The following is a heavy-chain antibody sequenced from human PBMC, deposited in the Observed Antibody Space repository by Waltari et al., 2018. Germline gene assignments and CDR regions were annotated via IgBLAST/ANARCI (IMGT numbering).Heavy chain of an antibody. J-gene: IGHJ2*01. Sequence: QLQLQESGPGLVKPSETLSLTCTVSGGSISSSSYYWGWIRQPPGKGLEWIWSIYDGGRTYDNPSLKGRVTISVDTSKNQFSLKLSSVTAADTAVYYCARKRIMITFGGVARGYFDLWGRGTLVTVSS. CDR2: IYDGGRT. D-gene: IGHD3-16*01. V-gene: IGHV4-39*07. CDR1: GGSISSSSYY. CDR3: ARKRIMITFGGVARGYFDL.